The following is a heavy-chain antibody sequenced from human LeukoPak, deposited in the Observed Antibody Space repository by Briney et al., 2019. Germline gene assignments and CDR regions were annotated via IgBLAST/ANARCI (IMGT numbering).Heavy chain of an antibody. D-gene: IGHD3-22*01. Sequence: SVKVSCMASGGTFSSYAISWVRQAPGQGLEWMGGIIPIFGTANYAQKFQGRVTITADESTSTAYMELSSLRSEDTAVYYCARPYYYDSSGYYCYFDYWGQGTLVTVSS. V-gene: IGHV1-69*13. CDR3: ARPYYYDSSGYYCYFDY. J-gene: IGHJ4*02. CDR2: IIPIFGTA. CDR1: GGTFSSYA.